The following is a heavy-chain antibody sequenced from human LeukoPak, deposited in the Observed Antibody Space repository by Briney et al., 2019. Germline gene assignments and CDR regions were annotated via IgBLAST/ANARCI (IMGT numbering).Heavy chain of an antibody. J-gene: IGHJ6*03. V-gene: IGHV4-34*01. D-gene: IGHD6-25*01. CDR3: ASSRGYTSGLWYYYMDV. Sequence: SETLSLTCAVYGGSFSGYYWSWIRHPPGTGLEWIAEINNSGTTNYNPSLKGRVTISIDTSKNQFPLKLSSVTAADTAVYYCASSRGYTSGLWYYYMDVWGKGTTVTVSS. CDR1: GGSFSGYY. CDR2: INNSGTT.